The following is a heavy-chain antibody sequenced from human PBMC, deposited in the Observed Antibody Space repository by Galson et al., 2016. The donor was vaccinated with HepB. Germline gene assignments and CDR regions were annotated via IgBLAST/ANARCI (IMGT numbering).Heavy chain of an antibody. J-gene: IGHJ4*02. Sequence: SVKVSCKASGYTFSSYGITWVRQAPGQGLEWMGWINCYNGNRNFAQNPQGRITMTTDTSTKTAYMELRSLRSDDTAVYYCARGHTPTSTYSYGWDSFDYWGQGTLVTVSS. CDR1: GYTFSSYG. CDR2: INCYNGNR. D-gene: IGHD5-18*01. V-gene: IGHV1-18*01. CDR3: ARGHTPTSTYSYGWDSFDY.